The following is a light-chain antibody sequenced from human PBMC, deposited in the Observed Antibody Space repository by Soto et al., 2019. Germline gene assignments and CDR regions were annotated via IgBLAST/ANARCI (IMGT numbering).Light chain of an antibody. CDR3: QQYGSSPLFT. CDR1: QSVSSSY. Sequence: EIVLTQSPGTLSLSPGERATLSCRASQSVSSSYLAWYQQKPGKAPRLLIYGASSRATGIPDRFSGSVSGTDFTLTISRLEPEDFAVYYCQQYGSSPLFTFGPGTKVDIK. J-gene: IGKJ3*01. CDR2: GAS. V-gene: IGKV3-20*01.